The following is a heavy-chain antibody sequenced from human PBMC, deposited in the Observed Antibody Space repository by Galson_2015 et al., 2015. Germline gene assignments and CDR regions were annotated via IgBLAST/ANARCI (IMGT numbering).Heavy chain of an antibody. CDR1: GGSIHSSGYL. Sequence: TLSLTCTVSGGSIHSSGYLWSWIRQHPGKGLEWIGCIYYSGSTYYNPSLRSRVTISVDTSKNLFSLKMSSVTAADTAVYYCARVDGRSTTLYIPPNFDYWGQGTLVTVSS. J-gene: IGHJ4*02. CDR2: IYYSGST. D-gene: IGHD6-13*01. V-gene: IGHV4-31*03. CDR3: ARVDGRSTTLYIPPNFDY.